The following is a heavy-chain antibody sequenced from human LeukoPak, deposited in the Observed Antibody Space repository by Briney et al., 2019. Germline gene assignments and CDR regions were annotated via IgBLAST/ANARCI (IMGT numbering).Heavy chain of an antibody. V-gene: IGHV3-21*01. D-gene: IGHD7-27*01. Sequence: PGGSPRLSCAASGFTFSSYSMNWVRQAPGKGLEWVSSISSSSYIYYADSVKGRFTISRDNAKNSLYLQMNSLRAEDTAVYYCARGGSSYWGQSKYYFDYWGQGTLVTVSS. CDR2: ISSSSYI. CDR3: ARGGSSYWGQSKYYFDY. CDR1: GFTFSSYS. J-gene: IGHJ4*02.